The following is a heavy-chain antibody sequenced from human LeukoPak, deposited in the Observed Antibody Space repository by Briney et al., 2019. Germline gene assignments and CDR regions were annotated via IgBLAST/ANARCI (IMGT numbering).Heavy chain of an antibody. CDR1: GFTFSDYY. D-gene: IGHD3-10*01. Sequence: GGSLRLSCAAFGFTFSDYYMSWIRQAPGKGLEWVSYISSSSSYTNYADSVKGRFTISRDNAKNSLYLQMNSLRAEDTAVYYCARGAWFGELNPDYWGQGTLVTVSS. V-gene: IGHV3-11*05. J-gene: IGHJ4*02. CDR3: ARGAWFGELNPDY. CDR2: ISSSSSYT.